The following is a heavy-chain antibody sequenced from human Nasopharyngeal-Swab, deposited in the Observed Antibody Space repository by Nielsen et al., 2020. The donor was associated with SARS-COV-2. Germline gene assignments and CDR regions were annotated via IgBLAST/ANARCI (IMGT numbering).Heavy chain of an antibody. D-gene: IGHD6-19*01. CDR2: IIPVLRTT. Sequence: SVKVSCKTSGGTFSRHAIHWVRQAPGQGLEWMGGIIPVLRTTKYAPKFQGRVSITADESTSTAYMELSSLRSEDTALFYCATLGEVSGFDYWGQGSLVTVSS. CDR1: GGTFSRHA. V-gene: IGHV1-69*13. CDR3: ATLGEVSGFDY. J-gene: IGHJ4*02.